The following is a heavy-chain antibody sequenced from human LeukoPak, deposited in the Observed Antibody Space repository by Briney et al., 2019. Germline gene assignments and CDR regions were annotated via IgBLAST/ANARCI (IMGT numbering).Heavy chain of an antibody. J-gene: IGHJ3*02. V-gene: IGHV4-34*01. CDR2: INHSGST. CDR3: ARGYFWSGYYAKGNRRWVAFDI. Sequence: SETLSLTCAVYGGSFSGYYWSWIRQPPGKGPEWIGEINHSGSTNYNPSLKSRVTISVDTSKNQFSLKLSSVTAADTAVYYCARGYFWSGYYAKGNRRWVAFDIWGQGTMVTVSS. D-gene: IGHD3-3*01. CDR1: GGSFSGYY.